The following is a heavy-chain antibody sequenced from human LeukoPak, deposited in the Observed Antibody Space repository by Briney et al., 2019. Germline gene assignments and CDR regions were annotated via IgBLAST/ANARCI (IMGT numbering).Heavy chain of an antibody. CDR3: ARRYEGWPFDY. J-gene: IGHJ4*02. V-gene: IGHV4-59*08. CDR2: ISYSGST. D-gene: IGHD3-16*01. Sequence: SETLSLTCTVSGGSIRNYYWSWIRQPPGKGLEWIGYISYSGSTNYNPSLKSRVTISVDTSKNQFSLNLRSVTAADTAVYYCARRYEGWPFDYWGQGTLVTVSS. CDR1: GGSIRNYY.